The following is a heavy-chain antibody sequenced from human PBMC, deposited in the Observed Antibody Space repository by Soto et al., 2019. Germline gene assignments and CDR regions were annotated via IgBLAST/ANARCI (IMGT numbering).Heavy chain of an antibody. CDR3: ARVRVCTYGVCYTGRLFAY. Sequence: ASVKVSCKASGYTFTSYGISWVRQAPGQGLEWMGWISAYNGNTNYAQKLQGRVTMTTDTSTSTAYMELRSLRSDDTAVYYCARVRVCTYGVCYTGRLFAYWGQGTLVTVSA. V-gene: IGHV1-18*01. CDR1: GYTFTSYG. CDR2: ISAYNGNT. D-gene: IGHD2-8*01. J-gene: IGHJ4*02.